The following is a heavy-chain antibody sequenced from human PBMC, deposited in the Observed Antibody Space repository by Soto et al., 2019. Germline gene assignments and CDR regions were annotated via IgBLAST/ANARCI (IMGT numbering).Heavy chain of an antibody. J-gene: IGHJ5*02. V-gene: IGHV6-1*01. CDR3: AREKSITGTRHWFDP. Sequence: SKWYNDYAVSVKSRITINPDTSKNQFSLQLNSVTPEDTAVYYCAREKSITGTRHWFDPWGQGTLVTVSS. CDR2: SKWYN. D-gene: IGHD1-7*01.